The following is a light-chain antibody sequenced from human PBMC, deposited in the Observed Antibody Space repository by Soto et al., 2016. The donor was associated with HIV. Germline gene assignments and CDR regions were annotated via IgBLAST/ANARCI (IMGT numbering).Light chain of an antibody. CDR2: AAS. CDR3: QTYWSNPRT. J-gene: IGKJ1*01. CDR1: QGISNF. Sequence: DIQVTQSPSSLSASVGDRVTITCRTSQGISNFLAWYQQKPGEVPQVVIYAASVLQSGVPSRFSGSGSGTDFSLTISNLQPEDVATYYCQTYWSNPRTFGQGTRGGGQT. V-gene: IGKV1-27*01.